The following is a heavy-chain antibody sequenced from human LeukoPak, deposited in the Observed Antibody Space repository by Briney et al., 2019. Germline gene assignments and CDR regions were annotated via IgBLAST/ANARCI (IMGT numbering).Heavy chain of an antibody. CDR2: IYYSGST. CDR3: AREINSGYDTYYFDY. D-gene: IGHD5-12*01. CDR1: GGSISGSSYY. V-gene: IGHV4-31*03. Sequence: PSETLSLTCTVSGGSISGSSYYWGWIRQPLGKGLEWIGYIYYSGSTYYNPSLKSRVTISVDTSKNQFSLKLSSVTAADTAVYYCAREINSGYDTYYFDYWGQGTLVTVSS. J-gene: IGHJ4*02.